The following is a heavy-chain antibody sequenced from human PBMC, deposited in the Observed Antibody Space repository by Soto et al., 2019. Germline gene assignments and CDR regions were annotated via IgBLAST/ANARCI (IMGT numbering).Heavy chain of an antibody. CDR2: INHSGST. Sequence: PSETLSLTCAVYGGSFSGYYWSWIRQPPGKGLEWIGEINHSGSTNYNPSLKSRVTISVDTSKNQFSLKLSSMSAADTAVYYCARTTRQYASGWSIWFDPWGQGTLVTVSS. CDR3: ARTTRQYASGWSIWFDP. CDR1: GGSFSGYY. D-gene: IGHD6-19*01. J-gene: IGHJ5*02. V-gene: IGHV4-34*01.